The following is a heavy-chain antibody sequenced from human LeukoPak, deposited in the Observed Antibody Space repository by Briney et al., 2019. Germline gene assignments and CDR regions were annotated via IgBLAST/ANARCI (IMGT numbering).Heavy chain of an antibody. CDR2: IIPIFGTA. CDR3: ARNKVVVPAAIFEAFDI. V-gene: IGHV1-69*13. CDR1: GGTFSSYA. J-gene: IGHJ3*02. Sequence: SVKVSCKASGGTFSSYAISWVRQAPGQGLEWMGGIIPIFGTANYAQKFQGRVTITADESTSTAYMELSSLRSEDTAVYYCARNKVVVPAAIFEAFDIWGQGTMVTVSS. D-gene: IGHD2-2*02.